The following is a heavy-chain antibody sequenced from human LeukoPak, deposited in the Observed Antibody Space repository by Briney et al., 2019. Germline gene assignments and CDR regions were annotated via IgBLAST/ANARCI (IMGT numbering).Heavy chain of an antibody. CDR2: IIPIFGTA. Sequence: SVKVSCKASGGTFSSYAISWVRQAPGQGLEWMGGIIPIFGTANYAQKFQGRVTITADESTSTAYMELSSLRSEDTAVYYCARGGYSSSVFDYSRQGTLVTVSS. V-gene: IGHV1-69*13. CDR1: GGTFSSYA. CDR3: ARGGYSSSVFDY. D-gene: IGHD6-6*01. J-gene: IGHJ4*02.